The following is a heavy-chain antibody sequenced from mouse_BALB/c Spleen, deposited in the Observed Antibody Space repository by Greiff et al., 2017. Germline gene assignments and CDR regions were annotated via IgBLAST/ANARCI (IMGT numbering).Heavy chain of an antibody. CDR3: AREGVYYYGSSGYAMDY. CDR1: GDSITSGY. Sequence: VQLKESGPSLVKPSQTLSLTCSVTGDSITSGYWNWIRKFPGNKLEYMGYISYSGSTYYNPSLKSRISITRDTSKNQYYLQLNSVTTEDTATYYCAREGVYYYGSSGYAMDYGGQGTSVTVSS. J-gene: IGHJ4*01. V-gene: IGHV3-8*02. D-gene: IGHD1-1*01. CDR2: ISYSGST.